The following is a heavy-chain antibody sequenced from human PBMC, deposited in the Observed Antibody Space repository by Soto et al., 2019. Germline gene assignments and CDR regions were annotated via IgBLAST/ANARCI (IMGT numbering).Heavy chain of an antibody. Sequence: PSETLSLTCAVYGGSFSGYYWSWIRQPPGKGLEWIGEINHSGSTNYNPSLKSRVTISVDTSKSQFSLKLSSVTAADTAVYYCARWAQLLKPLRDYGMDVWGQGTTVTVSS. J-gene: IGHJ6*02. CDR2: INHSGST. CDR3: ARWAQLLKPLRDYGMDV. D-gene: IGHD2-2*01. V-gene: IGHV4-34*01. CDR1: GGSFSGYY.